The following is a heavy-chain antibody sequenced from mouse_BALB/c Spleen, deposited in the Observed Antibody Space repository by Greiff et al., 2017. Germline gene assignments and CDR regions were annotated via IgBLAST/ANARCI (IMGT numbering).Heavy chain of an antibody. Sequence: QVQLQQPGAELVKPGASVKMSCKASGYTFTSYNMHWVKQTPGQGLEWIGAIYPGNGDTSYNQKFKGKATLTADKSSSTAYMQLSSLTSEDSAVYYCAREGSYGYWYFDVWGAGTTVTVSS. J-gene: IGHJ1*01. CDR2: IYPGNGDT. D-gene: IGHD1-1*02. V-gene: IGHV1-12*01. CDR3: AREGSYGYWYFDV. CDR1: GYTFTSYN.